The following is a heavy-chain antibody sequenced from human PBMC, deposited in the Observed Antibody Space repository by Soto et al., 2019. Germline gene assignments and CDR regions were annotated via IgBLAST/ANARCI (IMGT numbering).Heavy chain of an antibody. D-gene: IGHD3-3*01. CDR1: GYTFTSYD. J-gene: IGHJ5*02. CDR3: ARALYDFWSGYPAYNWFDP. CDR2: MNPNSGNT. Sequence: ASVKVSCKASGYTFTSYDINWVRQATGQGLEWMGWMNPNSGNTGYAQKFQGRVTMTRNTSISTAYMELSSLRSEDTAVYYCARALYDFWSGYPAYNWFDPWGQGTLVTVSS. V-gene: IGHV1-8*01.